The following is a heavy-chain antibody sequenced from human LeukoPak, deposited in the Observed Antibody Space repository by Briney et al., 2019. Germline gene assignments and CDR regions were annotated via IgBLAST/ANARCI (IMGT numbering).Heavy chain of an antibody. CDR2: ISGGTT. J-gene: IGHJ4*02. D-gene: IGHD6-19*01. CDR1: GFTFGEYL. Sequence: GRSLRLSCTASGFTFGEYLMSWFRQAPGKGLEWIGFISGGTTEYAASVKGRFTISRDDSTSIAYLQMNSLTTEDTAVYYCSRGSGWLSAYWGQGTLVTVSS. CDR3: SRGSGWLSAY. V-gene: IGHV3-49*03.